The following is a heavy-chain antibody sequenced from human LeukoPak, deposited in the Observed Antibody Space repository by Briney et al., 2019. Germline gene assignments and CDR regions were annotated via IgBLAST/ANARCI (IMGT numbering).Heavy chain of an antibody. CDR1: GFTFSSYA. J-gene: IGHJ6*02. Sequence: GGSLRLSCAASGFTFSSYAMSWVRQAPGKGLEWVSAISGSGGSTYYADSVKGRFTISRDNSKNTLYLQMNSLRAEDTAVYYCAKLSSSGWIENYYYGMDVWGQGTTVTVSS. CDR2: ISGSGGST. D-gene: IGHD3-22*01. V-gene: IGHV3-23*01. CDR3: AKLSSSGWIENYYYGMDV.